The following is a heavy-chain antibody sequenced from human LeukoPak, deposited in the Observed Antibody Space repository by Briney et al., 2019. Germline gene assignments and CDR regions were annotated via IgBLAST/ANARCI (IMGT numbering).Heavy chain of an antibody. CDR2: ISSSSSYI. Sequence: GGSLRLSCAASGFTFSSYSMNWVRQAPGKGLEWVSSISSSSSYIYYADSVKGRFTISRDNAKNTLYLQMNSLRAEDTAVYYCARGHYDSSGYYYWFDPWGQGTLVTVSS. D-gene: IGHD3-22*01. CDR3: ARGHYDSSGYYYWFDP. CDR1: GFTFSSYS. V-gene: IGHV3-21*01. J-gene: IGHJ5*02.